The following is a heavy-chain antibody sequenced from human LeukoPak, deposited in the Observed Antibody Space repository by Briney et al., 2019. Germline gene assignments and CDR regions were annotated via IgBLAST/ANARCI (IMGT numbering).Heavy chain of an antibody. CDR3: AKLAPLEYYYDRSGYYTYYFDY. CDR2: ISGSGGST. CDR1: GFTFSSYA. J-gene: IGHJ4*02. Sequence: PGGSLRLSCAASGFTFSSYAMSWVRQAPGKGLEWVSAISGSGGSTYYADSVKGRFTISRDNSKNTLYLQMNSLRAEDTAVYYCAKLAPLEYYYDRSGYYTYYFDYWGQGTLVTVSS. D-gene: IGHD3-22*01. V-gene: IGHV3-23*01.